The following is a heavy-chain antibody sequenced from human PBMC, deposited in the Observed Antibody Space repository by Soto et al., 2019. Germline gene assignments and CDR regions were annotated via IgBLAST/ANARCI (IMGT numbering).Heavy chain of an antibody. J-gene: IGHJ4*02. CDR2: VWYDGDEK. Sequence: QVQLVESGGGVVQPGRSLRLSCLASGFSLRNYVMHWVRRAPGKGLEWVALVWYDGDEKHYADSVKGRFIISRDISGNILYLHMNSLSADDTAVYYCSRETSDVTFDYWGQGTLVTVSS. CDR1: GFSLRNYV. V-gene: IGHV3-33*01. CDR3: SRETSDVTFDY. D-gene: IGHD2-21*01.